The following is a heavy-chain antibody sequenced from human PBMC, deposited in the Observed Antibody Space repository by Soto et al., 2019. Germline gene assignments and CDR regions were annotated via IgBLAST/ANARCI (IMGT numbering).Heavy chain of an antibody. Sequence: QVQLVESGGGVVQPGRSLRLSCAASDFTFSDYVMHWVRQAPGKGLEWVARISYDGNYKYYADPVKGRFTISRDTSKNTLFLQMNSLKAEDTAVYYCAKDRGRYCSGGSRLLFDDWGQGTLVTVSS. CDR3: AKDRGRYCSGGSRLLFDD. D-gene: IGHD2-15*01. CDR1: DFTFSDYV. J-gene: IGHJ4*02. V-gene: IGHV3-30*18. CDR2: ISYDGNYK.